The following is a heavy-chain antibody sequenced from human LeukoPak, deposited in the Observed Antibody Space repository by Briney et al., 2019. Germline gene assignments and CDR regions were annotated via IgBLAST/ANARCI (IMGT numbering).Heavy chain of an antibody. J-gene: IGHJ5*02. Sequence: GGSLRLSCAASGFSFSSYAMHWVRQAPGKGLEWVAVISYDGSNEYYPDSVKGRFTISRDNSKNTLYLQMNSLRAEDTAVYYCARDSSGSYNWFDPWGQGTLVTISS. CDR1: GFSFSSYA. CDR3: ARDSSGSYNWFDP. V-gene: IGHV3-30*04. CDR2: ISYDGSNE. D-gene: IGHD6-19*01.